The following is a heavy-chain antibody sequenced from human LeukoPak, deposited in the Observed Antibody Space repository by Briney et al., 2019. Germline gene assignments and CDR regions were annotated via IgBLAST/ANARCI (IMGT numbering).Heavy chain of an antibody. D-gene: IGHD2-21*02. V-gene: IGHV1-46*01. CDR2: INPSGGST. Sequence: GASVKVSCKASGCTFTSYYMHWVRQAPGQGLEWMGIINPSGGSTSYAQKFQGRVTMTRDTSTSTVYMELSSLRSEDTAVYYCARDPGLAYCGGDCYLLWGQGTLVTVSS. CDR1: GCTFTSYY. J-gene: IGHJ4*02. CDR3: ARDPGLAYCGGDCYLL.